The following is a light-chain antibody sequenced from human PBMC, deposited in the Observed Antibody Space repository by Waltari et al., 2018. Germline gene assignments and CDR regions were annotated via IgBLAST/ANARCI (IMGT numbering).Light chain of an antibody. J-gene: IGKJ1*01. CDR1: QSVTTYY. CDR2: GSS. Sequence: ELVLTQSPGTLSLSPGERATLSCRASQSVTTYYLAWYQQKPGQAPRLLIHGSSIRATGIPDRFSGTGSGTDFTLTITRLEPEDFAVYVCQHYGLPWTFGQGTKVEV. CDR3: QHYGLPWT. V-gene: IGKV3-20*01.